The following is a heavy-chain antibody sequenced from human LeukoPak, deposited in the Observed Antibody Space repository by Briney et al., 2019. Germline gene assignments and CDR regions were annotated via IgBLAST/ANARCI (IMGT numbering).Heavy chain of an antibody. Sequence: ASVKVSCKAAGCTFTSWGMSWVGQAPGQGGEWMGWMSAYNGKTNYVQKLQGRVNKTTDTYTSKDYMEVKNLRSDATAVYYCARVGPYSSSWYAWVDYWGQGTLVTVSS. V-gene: IGHV1-18*01. D-gene: IGHD6-13*01. CDR3: ARVGPYSSSWYAWVDY. CDR1: GCTFTSWG. J-gene: IGHJ4*02. CDR2: MSAYNGKT.